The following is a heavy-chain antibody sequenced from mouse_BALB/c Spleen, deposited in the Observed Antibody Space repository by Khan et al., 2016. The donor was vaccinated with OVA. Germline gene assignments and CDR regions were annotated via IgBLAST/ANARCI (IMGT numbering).Heavy chain of an antibody. J-gene: IGHJ3*01. CDR1: GDSITSVY. D-gene: IGHD2-14*01. CDR2: MIYSGNT. V-gene: IGHV3-8*02. CDR3: ARSNYRYAFAY. Sequence: EVQLQESGPSLVKPSQTLSLTCSVTGDSITSVYWSWIRKFPGTKLEYMGYMIYSGNTYYNPSLKSLISITRHTSKNQYYLKLNSVTTEDTSTYYCARSNYRYAFAYWGQGTLVTVSA.